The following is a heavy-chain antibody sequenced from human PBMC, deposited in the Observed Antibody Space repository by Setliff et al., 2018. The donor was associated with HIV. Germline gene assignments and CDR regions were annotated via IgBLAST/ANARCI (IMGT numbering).Heavy chain of an antibody. CDR3: ARDRGRYGDYRDFDY. V-gene: IGHV1-2*02. CDR1: GYTFTDYF. Sequence: GASVKVSCKASGYTFTDYFLHWVRQAPGQGLEWMGYINPNTGDTNSAHNFEGRVTMTRDTSISTFYMEVTRLTSDDTAVYYCARDRGRYGDYRDFDYWGQGALVTVSS. CDR2: INPNTGDT. J-gene: IGHJ4*02. D-gene: IGHD4-17*01.